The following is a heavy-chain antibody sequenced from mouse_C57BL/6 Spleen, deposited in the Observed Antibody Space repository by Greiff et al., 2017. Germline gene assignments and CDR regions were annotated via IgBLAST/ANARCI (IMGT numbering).Heavy chain of an antibody. CDR2: IDPSDSYT. CDR3: ARFTTVVGDY. V-gene: IGHV1-69*01. D-gene: IGHD1-1*01. J-gene: IGHJ2*01. CDR1: GYTFTSYW. Sequence: VQLQQPGAELVMPGASVKLSCKASGYTFTSYWMHWVKQRPGQGLEWIGEIDPSDSYTNYNQKFKGKSTLTVDKSSITAYMQLSSLTSEDSAVYDCARFTTVVGDYWGQGTTLTVSS.